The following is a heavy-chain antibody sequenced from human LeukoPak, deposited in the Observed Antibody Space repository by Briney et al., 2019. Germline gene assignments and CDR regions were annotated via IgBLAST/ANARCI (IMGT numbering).Heavy chain of an antibody. Sequence: SETLSLTCTVSGGSISSYYWSWIRQPAGKGLEGIGRIYTSGSTNYNPSLKSRVTMSVDTSKNQFSLKLSSVTAADTAVYYCARIRRLGYCSGGSCPGAFDIWGQGTMVTVSS. V-gene: IGHV4-4*07. J-gene: IGHJ3*02. D-gene: IGHD2-15*01. CDR3: ARIRRLGYCSGGSCPGAFDI. CDR1: GGSISSYY. CDR2: IYTSGST.